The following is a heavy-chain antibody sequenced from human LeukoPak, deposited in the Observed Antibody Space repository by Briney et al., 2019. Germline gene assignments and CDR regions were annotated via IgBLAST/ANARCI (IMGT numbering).Heavy chain of an antibody. J-gene: IGHJ5*02. CDR2: IRVYNGNT. V-gene: IGHV1-18*01. Sequence: ASVKVSCKTSGYTFTSYGISWVRQAPGQGLEWMGWIRVYNGNTNYAQELQGRVTLTTDTSTSTAYMELRSLRSDDTAVYYCARAVGTENWFDPWGRGTLVTVSS. CDR1: GYTFTSYG. CDR3: ARAVGTENWFDP.